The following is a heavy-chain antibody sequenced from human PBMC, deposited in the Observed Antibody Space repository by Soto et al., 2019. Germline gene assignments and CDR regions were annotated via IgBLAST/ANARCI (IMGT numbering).Heavy chain of an antibody. D-gene: IGHD3-22*01. V-gene: IGHV1-3*01. CDR3: ARGAKYYYDSSGYYYISHY. Sequence: ASVKVSCKTSGYSFTNYAMHWVRQAPGQSLEWMGWINADNGNTKYSQKFQGRVTITRDTSASTAYMELSSLRSEDTAVYYCARGAKYYYDSSGYYYISHYWGQGTQVTVSS. CDR2: INADNGNT. CDR1: GYSFTNYA. J-gene: IGHJ4*02.